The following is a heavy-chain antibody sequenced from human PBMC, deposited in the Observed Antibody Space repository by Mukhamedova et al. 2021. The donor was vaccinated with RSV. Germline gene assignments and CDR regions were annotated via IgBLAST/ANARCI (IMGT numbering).Heavy chain of an antibody. Sequence: GFSFSDYDIHWVRQAPGKGLEWVAFISFDGSDTNYASSVKGRFIISRDNSISTLFLQMNSLRADDTAAHFCAQHHPTLSTYGWSQG. J-gene: IGHJ1*01. CDR1: GFSFSDYD. V-gene: IGHV3-30*03. CDR3: AQHHPTLSTYG. CDR2: ISFDGSDT. D-gene: IGHD2/OR15-2a*01.